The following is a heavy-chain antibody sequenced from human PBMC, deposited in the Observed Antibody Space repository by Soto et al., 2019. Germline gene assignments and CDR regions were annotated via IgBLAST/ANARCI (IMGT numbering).Heavy chain of an antibody. CDR1: GGSISSYY. CDR2: FYPSGKT. Sequence: SETLSLTCTVSGGSISSYYWCWTRQPAGKGLEWIGRFYPSGKTNYNPSLQSRLTMSADTSRNQFSLKLKSVTAADTALYFCARDGPYYYGFDVWGQGTTVTVSS. CDR3: ARDGPYYYGFDV. J-gene: IGHJ6*02. V-gene: IGHV4-4*07.